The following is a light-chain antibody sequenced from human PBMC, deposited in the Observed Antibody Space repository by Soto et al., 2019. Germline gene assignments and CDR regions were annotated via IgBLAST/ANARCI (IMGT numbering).Light chain of an antibody. Sequence: DVQMTQSPSSLSASVGDRVTITCQASQDISNYLNWYQQKPGKAPKLLFYDASNLETGVPSRLGGSGSGTDFTFTISRLQPEDIATYYCQQYDNLPLTFGGGTKVEIK. V-gene: IGKV1-33*01. J-gene: IGKJ4*01. CDR2: DAS. CDR3: QQYDNLPLT. CDR1: QDISNY.